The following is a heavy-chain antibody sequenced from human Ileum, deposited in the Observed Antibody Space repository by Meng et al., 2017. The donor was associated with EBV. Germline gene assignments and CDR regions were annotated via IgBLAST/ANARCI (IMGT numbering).Heavy chain of an antibody. V-gene: IGHV4-4*02. CDR2: IYHSGST. CDR1: GGAISSSNW. J-gene: IGHJ4*02. Sequence: CPCLVSPSVTTSLTCAVSGGAISSSNWWSWVRQPPGKGLEWIGEIYHSGSTNYNPSLKSRVTISVDKSKNQFSLNLSSVTAADTAVYYCARVGQWLPIDYWGQGTLVTVSS. CDR3: ARVGQWLPIDY. D-gene: IGHD6-19*01.